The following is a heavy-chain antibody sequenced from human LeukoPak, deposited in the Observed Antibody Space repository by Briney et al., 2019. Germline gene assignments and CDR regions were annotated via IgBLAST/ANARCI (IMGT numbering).Heavy chain of an antibody. D-gene: IGHD3-22*01. CDR1: GGSFSGYY. Sequence: SETLSLTCAVYGGSFSGYYWSWIRQPQGKWLEWIGEINHSGSTNYNPSLKSRVTISVDTSKNQFSLKLSSVTAADTAVYYCARGHYYVSSGYYGYWGQGTLVTVSS. V-gene: IGHV4-34*01. CDR2: INHSGST. CDR3: ARGHYYVSSGYYGY. J-gene: IGHJ4*02.